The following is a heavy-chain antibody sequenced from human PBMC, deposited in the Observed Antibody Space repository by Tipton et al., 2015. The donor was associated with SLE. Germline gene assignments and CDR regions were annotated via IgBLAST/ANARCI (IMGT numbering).Heavy chain of an antibody. D-gene: IGHD3-3*01. V-gene: IGHV4-39*07. Sequence: TLSLTCTLSGDSISSYHWSWIRQPPGKGLEWIGSMYYSGSTYYNPSLKSRVTISVDTSKNQFSLMLRSVTAADTAVYYCARDGPYYDFWSGMGTFDIWGQGTMVTVSS. CDR1: GDSISSYH. J-gene: IGHJ3*02. CDR2: MYYSGST. CDR3: ARDGPYYDFWSGMGTFDI.